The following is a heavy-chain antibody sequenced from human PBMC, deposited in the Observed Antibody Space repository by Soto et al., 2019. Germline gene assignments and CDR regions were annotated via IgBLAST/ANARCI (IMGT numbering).Heavy chain of an antibody. CDR1: GFTYTRYS. V-gene: IGHV3-21*06. CDR3: ARESEDLTSNFDY. J-gene: IGHJ4*02. CDR2: ISSTTNYI. Sequence: GGSLRLSCAASGFTYTRYSMNWVLQAPGKGLEWVSSISSTTNYIYYGDSMKGRFTISRDNAKNSLYLEMNSLRAEDTAVYYCARESEDLTSNFDYWGQGTLVTVSS.